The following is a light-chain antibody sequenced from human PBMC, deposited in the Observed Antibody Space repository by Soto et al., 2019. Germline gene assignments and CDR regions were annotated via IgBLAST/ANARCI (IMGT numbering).Light chain of an antibody. CDR1: QAIGNY. Sequence: DLQVTRCAFSLTASVGDRVTIICRASQAIGNYLNWYQQKPGKAPNLLIFGATTLQSGVPSRFSGSGYGTNFTLIISVLQPEDFAIYYCQQCHVTPLTFGQGTRLEIK. V-gene: IGKV1-39*01. CDR3: QQCHVTPLT. J-gene: IGKJ5*01. CDR2: GAT.